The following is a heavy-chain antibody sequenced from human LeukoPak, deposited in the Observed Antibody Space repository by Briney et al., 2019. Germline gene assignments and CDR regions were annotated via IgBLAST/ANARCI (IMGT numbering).Heavy chain of an antibody. D-gene: IGHD3-22*01. CDR3: ARGYYYDSSGRLKTDAFDI. V-gene: IGHV1-2*02. CDR2: INPNSGGT. J-gene: IGHJ3*02. Sequence: GASVKVSCKASGYTFAGYYMHWVRQAPGQELEWMGWINPNSGGTNYAQKFQGRVTMTRDTSISTAYMELSRLRSDDTAVYYCARGYYYDSSGRLKTDAFDIWGQGTMVTVSS. CDR1: GYTFAGYY.